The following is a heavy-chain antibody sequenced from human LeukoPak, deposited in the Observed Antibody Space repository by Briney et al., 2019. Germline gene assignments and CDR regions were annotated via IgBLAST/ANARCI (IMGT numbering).Heavy chain of an antibody. Sequence: GGSLRLSCAASGFSFSLHWMHWVRQAPGKGLEWVAFIRYDSSNKYYRDSVKGRFTISRDDSKNTLYLQMNSLRVEDTAVYFCAKDKDPWKSTAISDFDYWGQGSLVTVSS. CDR3: AKDKDPWKSTAISDFDY. D-gene: IGHD1-1*01. CDR2: IRYDSSNK. J-gene: IGHJ4*02. CDR1: GFSFSLHW. V-gene: IGHV3-30*02.